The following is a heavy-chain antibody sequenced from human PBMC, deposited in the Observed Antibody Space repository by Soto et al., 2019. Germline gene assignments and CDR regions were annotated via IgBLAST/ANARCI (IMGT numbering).Heavy chain of an antibody. CDR1: GGSISRSSY. D-gene: IGHD6-13*01. V-gene: IGHV4-39*01. CDR2: IYSIGST. J-gene: IGHJ6*02. CDR3: RRSSRYSTDV. Sequence: QLQLQESGPGLVKPSETLSLTCTVSGGSISRSSYWGWIRQPPGKGLEWIGSIYSIGSTYYNPSHKSRVTISVDTSKNQFSLKLSSVTAADTAVYYCRRSSRYSTDVWGQGTTVTVSS.